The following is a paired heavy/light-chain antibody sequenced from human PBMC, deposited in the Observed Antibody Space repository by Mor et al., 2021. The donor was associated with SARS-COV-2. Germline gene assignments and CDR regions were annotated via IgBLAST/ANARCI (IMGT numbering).Light chain of an antibody. Sequence: EIVLTQSPGTLSLSPGERATLSCRASQSVSSSYLAWYQQKPGQAPRLLIYGASSRATGIPDRFSGSGSGTDFTLTISRLEPEDFAVYYCQQYGSSPLFGQGTKLEIK. V-gene: IGKV3-20*01. J-gene: IGKJ2*01. CDR1: QSVSSSY. CDR2: GAS. CDR3: QQYGSSPL.
Heavy chain of an antibody. D-gene: IGHD2-2*02. CDR1: GYTFTGYY. Sequence: QVQLVQSGAEVKKPGASVKVSCKASGYTFTGYYMHWVRQAPGQGLEWMGRINPNSGGTNYAQKFQGRVTMTRDTSISTAYMELSRLRSDDTAVYYCARVVCSSTSCYREMDYYYYGMDVWGQGTTVTVSS. J-gene: IGHJ6*02. CDR2: INPNSGGT. CDR3: ARVVCSSTSCYREMDYYYYGMDV. V-gene: IGHV1-2*06.